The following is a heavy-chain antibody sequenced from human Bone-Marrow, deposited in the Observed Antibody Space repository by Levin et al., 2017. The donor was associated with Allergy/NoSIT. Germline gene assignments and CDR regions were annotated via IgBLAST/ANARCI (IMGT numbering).Heavy chain of an antibody. CDR2: INHSGST. CDR1: GGSFSGYY. V-gene: IGHV4-34*01. Sequence: SETLSLTCAVYGGSFSGYYWSWIRQPPGKGLEWIGEINHSGSTNYNPSLKSRVTISVDTSKNQFSLKLSSVTAADTAVYYCARGGIKITIFGVVIPYYFDYWGQGTLVTVSS. J-gene: IGHJ4*02. D-gene: IGHD3-3*01. CDR3: ARGGIKITIFGVVIPYYFDY.